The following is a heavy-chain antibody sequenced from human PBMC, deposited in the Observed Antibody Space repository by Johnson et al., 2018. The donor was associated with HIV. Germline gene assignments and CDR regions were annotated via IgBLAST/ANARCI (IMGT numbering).Heavy chain of an antibody. CDR2: IGTAGDT. CDR3: ARGRDSSGFNDAFDI. J-gene: IGHJ3*02. D-gene: IGHD3-22*01. CDR1: GFTFSSYD. V-gene: IGHV3-13*01. Sequence: VQLVESGGGVVKPGGSLRLSCAASGFTFSSYDMHWVRQATGKGLEWVSAIGTAGDTYYPGSVKGRFTISRENAKNSLELQMNSLRAGDTAVYYCARGRDSSGFNDAFDIWGQGTMVTVSS.